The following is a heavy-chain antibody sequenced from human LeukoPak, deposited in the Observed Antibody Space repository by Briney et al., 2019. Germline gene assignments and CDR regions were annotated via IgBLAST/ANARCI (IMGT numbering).Heavy chain of an antibody. Sequence: GGPLRLSCTTSGFAFDDFAMSWVRQHAGKGLEWVGFIRRRAYGGAAEYAASVKGRFIISRDDSKGIAYLQMNSLKTEDTAVYYCSRNGLVDFDYWGQGSRVIVSP. V-gene: IGHV3-49*04. CDR3: SRNGLVDFDY. CDR2: IRRRAYGGAA. J-gene: IGHJ4*02. CDR1: GFAFDDFA.